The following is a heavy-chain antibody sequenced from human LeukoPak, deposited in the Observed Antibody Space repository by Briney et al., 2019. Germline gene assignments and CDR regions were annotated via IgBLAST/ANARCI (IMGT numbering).Heavy chain of an antibody. J-gene: IGHJ6*03. CDR3: ARDSSHREYQLLFRYYYMDV. V-gene: IGHV3-21*01. CDR1: GFTFSSYS. D-gene: IGHD2-2*01. Sequence: GGSLRLSCAASGFTFSSYSMNWVRQAPGKGLEWVSSISSSSSYIYYADSVKGRFTISRDNAKNSLYLQMNSLRAEDTAVYYCARDSSHREYQLLFRYYYMDVWGKGTTVTVSS. CDR2: ISSSSSYI.